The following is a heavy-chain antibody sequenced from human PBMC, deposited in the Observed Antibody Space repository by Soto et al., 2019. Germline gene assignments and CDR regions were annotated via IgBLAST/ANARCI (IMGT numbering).Heavy chain of an antibody. J-gene: IGHJ5*02. CDR1: GYSFTSYW. V-gene: IGHV5-10-1*01. CDR2: IDPSDSYT. Sequence: GESLKISCKGSGYSFTSYWISWVRQMPGKGLEWMGRIDPSDSYTNYSPSFQGHVTISADKSISTAYLQWSSLKASDTAMYYCARHYYSRGYCSSTSCSNWFDPWGQGTRVTV. CDR3: ARHYYSRGYCSSTSCSNWFDP. D-gene: IGHD2-2*01.